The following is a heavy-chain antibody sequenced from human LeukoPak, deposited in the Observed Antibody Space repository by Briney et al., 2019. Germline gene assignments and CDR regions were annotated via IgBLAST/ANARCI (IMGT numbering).Heavy chain of an antibody. D-gene: IGHD1-14*01. J-gene: IGHJ4*02. CDR1: GFTFSGHW. CDR3: TRDRSRAEDD. Sequence: PGRSLSLSCAASGFTFSGHWMSWVRQAPGKGLEWVANINQGGSDKYYVDSVKGRFTIPRDNANNLLYLQMSSLRGEDTAVYYCTRDRSRAEDDWGEGTLVTVSS. V-gene: IGHV3-7*01. CDR2: INQGGSDK.